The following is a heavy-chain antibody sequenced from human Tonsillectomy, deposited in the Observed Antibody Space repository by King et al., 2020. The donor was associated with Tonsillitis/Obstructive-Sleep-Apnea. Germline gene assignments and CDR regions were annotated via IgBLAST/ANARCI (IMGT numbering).Heavy chain of an antibody. CDR3: TRDRASRD. V-gene: IGHV3-48*02. CDR1: GFTFSSYS. CDR2: ISISSSTI. Sequence: DVQLVESGGALVQPGGSLRLSCAASGFTFSSYSMNWVRPAPGKGLDWVSYISISSSTIYYADSVKGRFTTSRDNAKNSLYLQMNSLRDEDTAVYYCTRDRASRDWGQGTLVTVSS. J-gene: IGHJ4*02. D-gene: IGHD3-10*01.